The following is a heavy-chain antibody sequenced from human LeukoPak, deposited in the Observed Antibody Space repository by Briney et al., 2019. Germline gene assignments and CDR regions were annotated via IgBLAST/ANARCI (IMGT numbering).Heavy chain of an antibody. V-gene: IGHV4-31*03. Sequence: SQTLSLTCTVSGGSISSGGYYWSWIRQHPGKGLEWIGYIYYSGSTYYNPSLKSRVTISVDTSKNQFSLKLSSVTAADTAVYYCASVAVAGTTTPTYYFDYWGQGTLVTVSS. CDR1: GGSISSGGYY. CDR3: ASVAVAGTTTPTYYFDY. CDR2: IYYSGST. J-gene: IGHJ4*02. D-gene: IGHD6-19*01.